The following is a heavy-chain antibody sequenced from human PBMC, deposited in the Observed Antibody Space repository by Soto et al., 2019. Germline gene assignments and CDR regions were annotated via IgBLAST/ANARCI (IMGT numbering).Heavy chain of an antibody. V-gene: IGHV4-30-4*08. CDR3: AGQPTAGSYYDLGSYYYYYAMDV. CDR2: IYYSGST. D-gene: IGHD3-10*01. J-gene: IGHJ6*02. CDR1: GASISSGGYY. Sequence: LSLTCTVSGASISSGGYYWGWIRQHPGKGLEWIGYIYYSGSTYYNPSLKSRVAISVDTSKNQFSLKLSSVTAADTAVYYCAGQPTAGSYYDLGSYYYYYAMDVWGQGTTVTVSS.